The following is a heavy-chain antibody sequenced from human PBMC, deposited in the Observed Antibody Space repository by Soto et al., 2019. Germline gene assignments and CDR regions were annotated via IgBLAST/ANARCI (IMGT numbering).Heavy chain of an antibody. D-gene: IGHD3-16*02. Sequence: QVQLQQWGAGLLKPSETLSLTCAVYGGSFSDYYWTWIRQPPGKGLEWIGEINHSGSTNYNPSLKSRVTISVDTSKNQFSLKLSSVTAADTAVYYCARRYNYYDMDVWGQGTTVTVSS. J-gene: IGHJ6*02. CDR2: INHSGST. CDR3: ARRYNYYDMDV. CDR1: GGSFSDYY. V-gene: IGHV4-34*01.